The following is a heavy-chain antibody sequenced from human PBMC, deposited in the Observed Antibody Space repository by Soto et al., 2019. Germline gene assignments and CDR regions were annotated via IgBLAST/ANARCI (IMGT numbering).Heavy chain of an antibody. CDR2: ISYDGSNK. CDR1: GLTFSSYG. V-gene: IGHV3-30*18. D-gene: IGHD3-9*01. J-gene: IGHJ4*02. Sequence: GGSLRLSCAASGLTFSSYGMHWVRQAPGKGLEWVAVISYDGSNKYYADSVKGRFTISRDNSKNTLYLQMNSLRAEDTAVYYCAKGTGYYDILTGPFDYWGQGTLVTVSS. CDR3: AKGTGYYDILTGPFDY.